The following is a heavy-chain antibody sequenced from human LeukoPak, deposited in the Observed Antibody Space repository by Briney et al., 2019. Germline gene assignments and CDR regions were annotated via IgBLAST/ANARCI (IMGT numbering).Heavy chain of an antibody. Sequence: SETLSLTCAVYGGSFSGYYWSWIRQPPGKGLEWIGEINHSGSTNYNPSLKSRVTISVDTSKNQFSLRLSSVTAADTAVYYCARGHRGYNYYDSSGYYRGVAFDIWGQGTMVTVSS. CDR1: GGSFSGYY. CDR3: ARGHRGYNYYDSSGYYRGVAFDI. J-gene: IGHJ3*02. CDR2: INHSGST. D-gene: IGHD3-22*01. V-gene: IGHV4-34*01.